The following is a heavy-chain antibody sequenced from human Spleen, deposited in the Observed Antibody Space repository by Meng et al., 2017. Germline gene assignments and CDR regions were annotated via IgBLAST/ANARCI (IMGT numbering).Heavy chain of an antibody. Sequence: GSLRLSCAVYGGSFNGYYWSWIRQPPGKGLEWIGEINHLGTTNFSPSLKSRVTISVDVSKNQFSLKLTSVTAADTAVYYCARDRYYYGSATFYKRTDMDVWGQGTPVTVSS. CDR1: GGSFNGYY. CDR3: ARDRYYYGSATFYKRTDMDV. CDR2: INHLGTT. J-gene: IGHJ6*02. V-gene: IGHV4-34*01. D-gene: IGHD3-10*01.